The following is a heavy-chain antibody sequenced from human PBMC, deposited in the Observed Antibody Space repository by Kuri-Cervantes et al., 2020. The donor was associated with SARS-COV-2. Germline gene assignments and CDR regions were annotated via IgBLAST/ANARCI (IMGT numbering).Heavy chain of an antibody. CDR3: AHTLVVPDFDY. J-gene: IGHJ4*02. CDR1: GFSLSTSGVG. CDR2: IYWNDDK. Sequence: SGSTLVKPTQTLTLTCTFSGFSLSTSGVGVGWIRQPPGKALEWLALIYWNDDKRYSPSLKSRLTITKDTSKNQVVLTMTNMDPVDTATYYCAHTLVVPDFDYWGQGTLVTVSS. V-gene: IGHV2-5*01. D-gene: IGHD2-2*01.